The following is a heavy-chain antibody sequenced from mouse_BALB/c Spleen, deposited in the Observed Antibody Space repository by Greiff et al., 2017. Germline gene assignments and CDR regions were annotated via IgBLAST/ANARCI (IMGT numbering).Heavy chain of an antibody. CDR1: GFTFSDYY. CDR2: ISDGGSYT. Sequence: EVKLMESGGGLVKPGGSLKLSCAASGFTFSDYYMYWVRQTPEKRLEWVATISDGGSYTYYPDSVKGRFTISRDNAKNNLYLQMSSLKSEDTAMYYCARDPRGDGAMDYWGQGTSVTVSS. V-gene: IGHV5-4*02. D-gene: IGHD3-3*01. J-gene: IGHJ4*01. CDR3: ARDPRGDGAMDY.